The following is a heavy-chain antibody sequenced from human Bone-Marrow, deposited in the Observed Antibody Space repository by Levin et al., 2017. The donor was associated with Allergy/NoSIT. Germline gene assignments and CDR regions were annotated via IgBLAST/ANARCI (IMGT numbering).Heavy chain of an antibody. CDR1: GGSFSGYY. J-gene: IGHJ4*02. Sequence: SETLSLTCAVYGGSFSGYYWSWIRQPPGKGLEWIGEIKHSGSTNYNPSLKSRVTISVDTSKNQFSLKLSSVTAADTAVYYCARTRGMVRGVPAYWGQGTLVTVSS. D-gene: IGHD3-10*01. V-gene: IGHV4-34*01. CDR3: ARTRGMVRGVPAY. CDR2: IKHSGST.